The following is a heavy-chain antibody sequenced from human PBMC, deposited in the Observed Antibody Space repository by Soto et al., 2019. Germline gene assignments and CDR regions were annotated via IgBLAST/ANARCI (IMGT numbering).Heavy chain of an antibody. J-gene: IGHJ4*02. Sequence: QVQLVESGGGVVQPGTSLRLSCAASGFSFSSYGMHWVRQAPGKGLEWVAVIVNHGGWKDYADSVRGRFTISRDNSRDTLLLEMNSLRVDDTAIYYVARDDEYDDNGLDYWGQGSLVTVSS. CDR2: IVNHGGWK. CDR1: GFSFSSYG. V-gene: IGHV3-33*01. CDR3: ARDDEYDDNGLDY. D-gene: IGHD1-1*01.